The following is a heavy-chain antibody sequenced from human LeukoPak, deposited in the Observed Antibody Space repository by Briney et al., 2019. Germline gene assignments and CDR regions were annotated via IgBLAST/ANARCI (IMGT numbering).Heavy chain of an antibody. J-gene: IGHJ4*02. CDR2: ISYDGTNK. CDR3: ARDDRGIAAAGFFDY. Sequence: PGGSLRPSCAASGFTFSSFAMHWVRQAPGKGLEWVAVISYDGTNKYYADPVKGRFTISRDNSKNTLYLQMNSLTAEDTAVYYCARDDRGIAAAGFFDYWGQGTLVTVSS. D-gene: IGHD6-13*01. V-gene: IGHV3-30-3*01. CDR1: GFTFSSFA.